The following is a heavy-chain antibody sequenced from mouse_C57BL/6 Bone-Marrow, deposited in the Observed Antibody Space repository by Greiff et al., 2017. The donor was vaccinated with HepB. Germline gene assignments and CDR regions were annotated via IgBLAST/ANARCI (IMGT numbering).Heavy chain of an antibody. Sequence: VQLVESGPGLVQPSQRLSITCTVSGFSLTSYGVHWVRQSPGKGLEWLGVIWSGGSTDYNAAFISRLSISKDNSKSQVFFKMNSLQADDTAIYYCARNEDYDAPWFAYWCQGALATVSA. CDR3: ARNEDYDAPWFAY. V-gene: IGHV2-2*01. CDR2: IWSGGST. D-gene: IGHD2-4*01. J-gene: IGHJ3*01. CDR1: GFSLTSYG.